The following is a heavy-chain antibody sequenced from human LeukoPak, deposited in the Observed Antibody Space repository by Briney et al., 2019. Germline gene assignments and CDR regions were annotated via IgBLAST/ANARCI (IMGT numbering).Heavy chain of an antibody. CDR1: GFTFSSYS. CDR3: ARSPGASYYYYGMDV. J-gene: IGHJ6*02. V-gene: IGHV3-21*01. CDR2: ISSSSSYI. Sequence: GGSLRLSCAASGFTFSSYSMNWVRQAPGKGLEWVSSISSSSSYIYYADSVKGRFTISRDNAKNSLYLQMNSLRAEDTAVYYCARSPGASYYYYGMDVWGQGTTVTVSS. D-gene: IGHD1-14*01.